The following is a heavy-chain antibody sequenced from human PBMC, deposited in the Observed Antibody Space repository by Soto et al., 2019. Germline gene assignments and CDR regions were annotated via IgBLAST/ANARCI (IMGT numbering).Heavy chain of an antibody. J-gene: IGHJ4*02. CDR2: FDPEDGET. CDR1: GYTLTELS. V-gene: IGHV1-24*01. D-gene: IGHD5-18*01. CDR3: ATESSGYSYVPVHYYFDY. Sequence: ASVKVSCKVSGYTLTELSMHWVRQAPGKGLEWMGGFDPEDGETIYAQKFQGRVTMTEDTSTDTAYMELSSLRSEDTAVYYCATESSGYSYVPVHYYFDYWGQGTLVTVSS.